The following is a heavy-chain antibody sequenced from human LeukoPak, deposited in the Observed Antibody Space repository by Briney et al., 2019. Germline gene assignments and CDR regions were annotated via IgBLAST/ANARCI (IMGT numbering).Heavy chain of an antibody. CDR2: IIPIFGTA. V-gene: IGHV1-69*13. J-gene: IGHJ4*02. CDR3: ASGVLYYEFLEWLLFPFDY. D-gene: IGHD3-3*01. Sequence: VASVKVSCKASGGTFSSYAISWVRQAPGQGLEWMGGIIPIFGTANYAQKFQGRVTITADESTSTAYMELSSLRSEDTAVYYCASGVLYYEFLEWLLFPFDYWGQGTLVTVSS. CDR1: GGTFSSYA.